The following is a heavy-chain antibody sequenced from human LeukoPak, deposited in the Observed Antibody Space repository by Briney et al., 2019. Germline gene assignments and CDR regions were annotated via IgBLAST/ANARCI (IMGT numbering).Heavy chain of an antibody. CDR3: TKPHYDSWSGYYEGGVFDI. CDR1: GSTFSGSA. CDR2: IRNKANSYAT. D-gene: IGHD3-3*01. J-gene: IGHJ3*02. Sequence: PGGSLKLSCAASGSTFSGSAIHWVRQASGEGLEWVGHIRNKANSYATAYAASVKGRFTISRDDSKNTAYLQMNSLKTEDTAVYYCTKPHYDSWSGYYEGGVFDIWGQGTMVTVSS. V-gene: IGHV3-73*01.